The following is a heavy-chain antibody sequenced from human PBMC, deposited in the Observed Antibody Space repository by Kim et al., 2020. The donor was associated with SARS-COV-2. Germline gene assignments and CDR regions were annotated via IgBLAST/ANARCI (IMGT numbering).Heavy chain of an antibody. Sequence: GGSLRLSFTASGFTFSNFWMKWMRQAPGKGLEWVADINEDGSVYYYVGSVEGRFTVSRDDDKNSLYLQMNSLGAEDTAVYYCARLSRGGAYGDFWGQGTLATAS. V-gene: IGHV3-7*01. CDR1: GFTFSNFW. J-gene: IGHJ4*02. D-gene: IGHD3-10*01. CDR3: ARLSRGGAYGDF. CDR2: INEDGSVY.